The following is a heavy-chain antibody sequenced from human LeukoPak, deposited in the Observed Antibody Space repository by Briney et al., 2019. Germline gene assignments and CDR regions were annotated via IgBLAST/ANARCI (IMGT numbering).Heavy chain of an antibody. J-gene: IGHJ3*02. CDR3: AGDATIGRSGSVPQSAFDI. CDR1: GGTFSSYA. CDR2: IIPIFGTA. Sequence: SVKVSCKASGGTFSSYAISWVRQAPGQGLEWMGGIIPIFGTANYAQKFQGRVTITADESTSTAYMELSSLRSEDTAVYYCAGDATIGRSGSVPQSAFDIWGQGTMVTVSS. D-gene: IGHD1-26*01. V-gene: IGHV1-69*01.